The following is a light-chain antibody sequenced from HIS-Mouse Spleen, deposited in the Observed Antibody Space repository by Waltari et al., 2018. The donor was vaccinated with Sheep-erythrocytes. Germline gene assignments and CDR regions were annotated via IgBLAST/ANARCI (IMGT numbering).Light chain of an antibody. CDR1: QSLLHSNGYNY. CDR3: MQALQTPLT. Sequence: DIVMTQSPLSLPVTPGEPASISCRSSQSLLHSNGYNYLDWYLQKPGQSPQLLIYLGSNRASGVPDRFSGSGSGTDFTLKIGRVEAEDFGVYYCMQALQTPLTFGGGTKVEIK. V-gene: IGKV2-28*01. CDR2: LGS. J-gene: IGKJ4*01.